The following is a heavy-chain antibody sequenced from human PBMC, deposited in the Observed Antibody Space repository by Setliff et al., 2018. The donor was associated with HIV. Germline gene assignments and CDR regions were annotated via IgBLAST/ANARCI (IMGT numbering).Heavy chain of an antibody. CDR2: IYYSGST. D-gene: IGHD6-13*01. CDR1: GGSISSSSYY. Sequence: ETLSLTCTVSGGSISSSSYYWGWIRQPPGKGLEWIGSIYYSGSTYYNPSLKSRVTISVDTSKNQPSLKLSSVTAADTAVYYCARLGRVAAAGSSSYMDVWGKGTTVTVSS. CDR3: ARLGRVAAAGSSSYMDV. V-gene: IGHV4-39*01. J-gene: IGHJ6*03.